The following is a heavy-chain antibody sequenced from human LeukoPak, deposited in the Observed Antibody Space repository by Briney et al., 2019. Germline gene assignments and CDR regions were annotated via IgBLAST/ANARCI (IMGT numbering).Heavy chain of an antibody. CDR3: AKLTYYYDSSGYYYQPPVDY. CDR2: IRYDGSNK. Sequence: PGGSLRLSCAASGFTFSSYSMNWVRQAPGKELEWVAFIRYDGSNKYYADSVKGRFTISRDNSKNTLYLQMNSLRAEDTAVYYCAKLTYYYDSSGYYYQPPVDYWGQGTLVTVSS. V-gene: IGHV3-30*02. J-gene: IGHJ4*02. D-gene: IGHD3-22*01. CDR1: GFTFSSYS.